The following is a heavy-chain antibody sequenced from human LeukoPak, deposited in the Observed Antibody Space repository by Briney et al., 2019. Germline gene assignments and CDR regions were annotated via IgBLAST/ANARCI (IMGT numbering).Heavy chain of an antibody. CDR2: IWYDGSNK. D-gene: IGHD6-13*01. Sequence: PGGSLRLSCAASGFTFSSYGMHWVRQAPGKGLEWVAVIWYDGSNKYYADSVKGRFTISRDNSKNTLYLQMNSLRAEDTAVYYCAIHSSSWYFQHWGQGTLVTVSS. CDR1: GFTFSSYG. CDR3: AIHSSSWYFQH. J-gene: IGHJ1*01. V-gene: IGHV3-33*01.